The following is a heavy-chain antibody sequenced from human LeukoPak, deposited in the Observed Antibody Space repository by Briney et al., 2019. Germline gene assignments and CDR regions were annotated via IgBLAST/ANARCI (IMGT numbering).Heavy chain of an antibody. V-gene: IGHV3-7*03. Sequence: GGSLRLSCAASGFTFRSYWMSWVCQAPGQGMEWVANIKHDEGEKYYVDSVKGRFPVSRDNAKNSLHLQMNSLRAEDTAVYYCARRYCSGGSCYVYYFDYWGQGTLVTVSS. CDR2: IKHDEGEK. CDR3: ARRYCSGGSCYVYYFDY. D-gene: IGHD2-15*01. J-gene: IGHJ4*02. CDR1: GFTFRSYW.